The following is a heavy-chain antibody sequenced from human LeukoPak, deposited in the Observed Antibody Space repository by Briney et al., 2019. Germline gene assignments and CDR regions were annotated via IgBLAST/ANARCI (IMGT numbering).Heavy chain of an antibody. V-gene: IGHV3-48*01. D-gene: IGHD2-21*02. CDR1: GFTFSSYS. J-gene: IGHJ1*01. CDR3: ARDASRDPLVEYFQH. Sequence: GGSPRLSCAASGFTFSSYSMNWVRQAPGKGLEWVSYISSSSSTIYYADSVEGRFSISRDNAKNSLYLQMNSLGAEDTAVYYCARDASRDPLVEYFQHWGQGTLVTVSS. CDR2: ISSSSSTI.